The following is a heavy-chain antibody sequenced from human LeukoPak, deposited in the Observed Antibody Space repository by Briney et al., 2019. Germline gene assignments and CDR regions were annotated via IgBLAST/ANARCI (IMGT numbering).Heavy chain of an antibody. D-gene: IGHD1-26*01. Sequence: SETLSLTGTVSGGSISSSSYYWGWIRQPPGKGLEWIGSIYYSGSTYYNPSLKSRVIISVDTSKNQFSLKLSSVTAADTAVYYCARPYSGSSYYFDYWGQGTLVTVSS. CDR1: GGSISSSSYY. CDR2: IYYSGST. CDR3: ARPYSGSSYYFDY. J-gene: IGHJ4*02. V-gene: IGHV4-39*01.